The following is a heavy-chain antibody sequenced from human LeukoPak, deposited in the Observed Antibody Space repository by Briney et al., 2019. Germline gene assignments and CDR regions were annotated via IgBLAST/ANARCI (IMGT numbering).Heavy chain of an antibody. V-gene: IGHV1-18*01. CDR1: GGTFSSYA. Sequence: ASVKVSCKASGGTFSSYAISWVRQAPGQGLEWMGWISAYNGNTNYAQKLQGRVTMATDTSTSTAYMELRSLRSGDTAIYYCAREGLGELTLDYWGQGTLVIVST. D-gene: IGHD3-16*01. CDR3: AREGLGELTLDY. CDR2: ISAYNGNT. J-gene: IGHJ4*02.